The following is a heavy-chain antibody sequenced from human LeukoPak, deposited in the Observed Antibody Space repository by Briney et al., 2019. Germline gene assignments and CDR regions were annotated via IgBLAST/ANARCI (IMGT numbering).Heavy chain of an antibody. Sequence: SGGSLRLSCAASGFTFSSYEMNWVRQAPGKGLEWVSYISSSGSTIYYADSVKGRFTISRDNAKNSLCLQMNSLRAEDTAVYYCARDHMYGGYVDYWGQGTLVTVSS. CDR2: ISSSGSTI. V-gene: IGHV3-48*03. CDR1: GFTFSSYE. J-gene: IGHJ4*02. D-gene: IGHD4/OR15-4a*01. CDR3: ARDHMYGGYVDY.